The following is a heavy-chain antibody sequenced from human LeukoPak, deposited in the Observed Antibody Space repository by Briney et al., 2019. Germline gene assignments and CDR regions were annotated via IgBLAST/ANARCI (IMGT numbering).Heavy chain of an antibody. J-gene: IGHJ5*02. CDR1: GYTFTSYG. Sequence: ASVKVSCKASGYTFTSYGISWVRQAPGQGLEWMGWISAYNGNTNYAQKLQGRVTMTTDTSTSTAYMELRSLRSDDTAAYYCARVVPIAAAGRYNWFDPWGQGTLVTVSS. CDR3: ARVVPIAAAGRYNWFDP. D-gene: IGHD6-13*01. CDR2: ISAYNGNT. V-gene: IGHV1-18*01.